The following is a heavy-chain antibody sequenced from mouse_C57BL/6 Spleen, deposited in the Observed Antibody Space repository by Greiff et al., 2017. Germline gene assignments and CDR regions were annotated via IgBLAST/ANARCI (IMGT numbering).Heavy chain of an antibody. CDR2: IHPNSGST. CDR3: ARTYYGSKEDWFAY. J-gene: IGHJ3*01. CDR1: GYTFTSYW. Sequence: QVQLQQPGAELVKPGASVKLSCKASGYTFTSYWMHWVKQRPGQGLEWIGMIHPNSGSTNYNEKFKSKATLTVDKSSSTAYMQLSSLTSEDSAVYYCARTYYGSKEDWFAYWGQGTLVTVSA. V-gene: IGHV1-64*01. D-gene: IGHD1-1*01.